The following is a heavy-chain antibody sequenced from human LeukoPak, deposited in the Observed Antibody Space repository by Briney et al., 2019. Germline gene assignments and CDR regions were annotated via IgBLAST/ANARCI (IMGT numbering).Heavy chain of an antibody. CDR1: GFTFSSYA. J-gene: IGHJ4*02. CDR2: ISGSGGSI. CDR3: AKRGYYYDSSGYYYFDY. V-gene: IGHV3-23*01. D-gene: IGHD3-22*01. Sequence: GGSLRLSCAASGFTFSSYAMSWVRQAPGKGLDWVSTISGSGGSIYYADSVRGRFTISRDNSKNTLYLQMNSLRAEDTAVYYCAKRGYYYDSSGYYYFDYWGQGTLVTVSS.